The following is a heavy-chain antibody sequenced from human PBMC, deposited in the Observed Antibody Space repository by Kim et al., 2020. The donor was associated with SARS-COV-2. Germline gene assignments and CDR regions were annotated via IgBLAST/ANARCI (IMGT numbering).Heavy chain of an antibody. V-gene: IGHV1-18*01. Sequence: AQKLQGRVTMTTATSTRTAYMELRSLRSDDTAVYYCAREGGLAVVPLMDVWGQGTTVTVSS. D-gene: IGHD6-19*01. CDR3: AREGGLAVVPLMDV. J-gene: IGHJ6*02.